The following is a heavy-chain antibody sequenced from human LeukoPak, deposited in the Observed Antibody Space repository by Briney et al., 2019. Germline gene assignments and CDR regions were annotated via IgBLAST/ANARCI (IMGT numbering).Heavy chain of an antibody. CDR3: ARGPSVLGAIDN. J-gene: IGHJ4*02. Sequence: PGGSLRLSCAASGFIFSRYWMHWVRQAPGKELVWVSRINNDGSITNSAGSVKGRFTISRDNAKDMLYLQMDSLRVEDTAIYYCARGPSVLGAIDNWGQGTLVAVSS. CDR1: GFIFSRYW. V-gene: IGHV3-74*01. CDR2: INNDGSIT. D-gene: IGHD3-10*01.